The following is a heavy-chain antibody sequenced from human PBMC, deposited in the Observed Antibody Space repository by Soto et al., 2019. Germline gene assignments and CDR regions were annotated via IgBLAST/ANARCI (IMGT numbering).Heavy chain of an antibody. V-gene: IGHV4-39*01. D-gene: IGHD2-8*01. CDR2: IYYSGST. CDR1: GGSISSSSYY. J-gene: IGHJ4*02. CDR3: ARARMDYFDY. Sequence: SETLSLTCTVSGGSISSSSYYWGWIRQPPGKGLEWIGSIYYSGSTYYNPSLKSRVTISVDTSKNQFSLKLSSVTAADTAVYYCARARMDYFDYWGQGTLVTVSS.